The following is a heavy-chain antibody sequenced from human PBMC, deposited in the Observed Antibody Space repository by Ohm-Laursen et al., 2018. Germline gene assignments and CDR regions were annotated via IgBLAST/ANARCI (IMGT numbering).Heavy chain of an antibody. CDR2: IFYSGSI. CDR1: GGSISSYY. J-gene: IGHJ4*02. Sequence: SETLSLTWTVSGGSISSYYWSWIRQPPGKGLEWIGYIFYSGSINYNPSLKSRVTISVDTSKNQFSLKLSSVTAADTAVYYCAVSEVRYSFTYLADYWGQGTLVTVSS. V-gene: IGHV4-59*01. D-gene: IGHD3-9*01. CDR3: AVSEVRYSFTYLADY.